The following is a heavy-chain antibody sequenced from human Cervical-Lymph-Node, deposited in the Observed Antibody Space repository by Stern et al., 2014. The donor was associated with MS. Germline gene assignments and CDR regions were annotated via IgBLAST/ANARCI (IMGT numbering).Heavy chain of an antibody. D-gene: IGHD6-6*01. CDR1: GYTFTRYG. J-gene: IGHJ4*02. CDR3: ARDGPTNFVRSSLRF. V-gene: IGHV1-18*01. Sequence: QVQLLQPGAEVKKSGASVKVSCRTSGYTFTRYGISWVRQAPGQGLEWMGWISTYNGDTNYAQKFQGRVTMTTDTSTTTAYMELRTLRSDDTAVYYCARDGPTNFVRSSLRFWGQGTLVTVSS. CDR2: ISTYNGDT.